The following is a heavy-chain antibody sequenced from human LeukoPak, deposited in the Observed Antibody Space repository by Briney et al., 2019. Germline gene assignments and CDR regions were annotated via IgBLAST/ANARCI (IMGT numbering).Heavy chain of an antibody. CDR3: ARGGRNPDYDSSGSPVDY. Sequence: SETLSLTCAVYGGSFSGYYWSWIRQPSGKGLEWIGEINHSGSTNYNPSLKSRVTISVDTSKNQFSLKLSSVTAADTAVYYCARGGRNPDYDSSGSPVDYWGQGTLVTVSS. D-gene: IGHD3-22*01. CDR2: INHSGST. CDR1: GGSFSGYY. J-gene: IGHJ4*02. V-gene: IGHV4-34*01.